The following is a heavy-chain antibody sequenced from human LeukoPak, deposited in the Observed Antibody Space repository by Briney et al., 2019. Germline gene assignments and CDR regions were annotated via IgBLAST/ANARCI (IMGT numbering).Heavy chain of an antibody. CDR2: IYHSGST. CDR3: AANDYGGKVDY. V-gene: IGHV4-30-2*02. D-gene: IGHD4-23*01. CDR1: GGSISSGGYY. J-gene: IGHJ4*02. Sequence: SQTVSLTCTVSGGSISSGGYYWSWLRQPPGKGLEWIGYIYHSGSTYYNPSLKSRVTISVGTSKNQFSLKLSSVTAADTAVYYCAANDYGGKVDYWGQGTLVTVSS.